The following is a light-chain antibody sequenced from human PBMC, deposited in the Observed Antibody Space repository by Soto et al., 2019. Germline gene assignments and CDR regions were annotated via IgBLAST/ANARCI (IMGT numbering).Light chain of an antibody. CDR3: QQYGSSPPIT. CDR2: GAS. Sequence: EIELTQSPGTLSLSPGERATLSCRASQSVSSSYLAWYQQKPGQAPRLLIYGASSRATGIPDRFSGRGSVTDFTLTISRLEPEDFAVYYCQQYGSSPPITFGQGTRLEIK. CDR1: QSVSSSY. V-gene: IGKV3-20*01. J-gene: IGKJ5*01.